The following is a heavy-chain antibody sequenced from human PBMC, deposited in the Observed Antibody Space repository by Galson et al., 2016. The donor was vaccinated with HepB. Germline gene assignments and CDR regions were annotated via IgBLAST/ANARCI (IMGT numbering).Heavy chain of an antibody. Sequence: SLRLSCAASGFTFSSYGMHWVRQAPGKGLEWVAVIWYDGSNKYYADSVKGRFTISRDNSKNMLYLRMDSLRAEDMAVYYCARVGSGYDYWGQGTLVTVSS. CDR1: GFTFSSYG. J-gene: IGHJ4*02. CDR3: ARVGSGYDY. CDR2: IWYDGSNK. V-gene: IGHV3-33*01. D-gene: IGHD2-2*03.